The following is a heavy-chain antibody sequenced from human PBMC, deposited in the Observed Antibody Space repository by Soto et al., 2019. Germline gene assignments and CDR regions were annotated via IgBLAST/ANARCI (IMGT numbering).Heavy chain of an antibody. CDR3: AKFFVETGSNSGWPWSFHY. V-gene: IGHV3-23*01. CDR2: ISGSGGTT. CDR1: GFTFSNYA. J-gene: IGHJ4*02. D-gene: IGHD6-25*01. Sequence: EVQLLESGGGLVQPGRSLRLSCAASGFTFSNYAMSWVRQAPGQGLDWVSAISGSGGTTYYADSVKGRFTISRDNSKNTLFPQVNSLRAEDAAVYYCAKFFVETGSNSGWPWSFHYWGQGTLVTVSS.